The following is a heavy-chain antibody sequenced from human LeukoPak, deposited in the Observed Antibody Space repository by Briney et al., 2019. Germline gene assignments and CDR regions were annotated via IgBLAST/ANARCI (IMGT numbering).Heavy chain of an antibody. D-gene: IGHD1-7*01. Sequence: ASVKVSCKASGYTFTSYYMHWVRQAPGQGLEWMGIINPSGGSTSYAQKFQGRVTMTRDTSTSTVYMELSSLRSEDTAVYYCARMYNWNYGNLYYYYMDVWGKGTTVTVSS. V-gene: IGHV1-46*01. CDR3: ARMYNWNYGNLYYYYMDV. J-gene: IGHJ6*03. CDR2: INPSGGST. CDR1: GYTFTSYY.